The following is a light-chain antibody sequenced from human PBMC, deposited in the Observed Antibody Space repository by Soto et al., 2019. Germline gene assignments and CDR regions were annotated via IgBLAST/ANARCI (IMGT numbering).Light chain of an antibody. V-gene: IGKV1-39*01. CDR3: QQSFRIPYT. J-gene: IGKJ2*01. CDR1: QTISSC. CDR2: VTS. Sequence: DIQMTQSPSSLSASVGDRVTITCRANQTISSCLNWFQQKPGKAPKALIYVTSSLQSGVPIRFSGSGSGTDYTLTVSSLQREDLATYYCQQSFRIPYTVGQGTKLAIK.